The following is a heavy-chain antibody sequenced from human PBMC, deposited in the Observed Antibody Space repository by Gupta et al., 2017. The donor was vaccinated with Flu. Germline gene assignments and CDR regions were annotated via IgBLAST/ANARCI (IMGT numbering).Heavy chain of an antibody. Sequence: EVHLVESGGGVVPHGRSLRLSCDASGFTFDDYAMHWVRPVPGKGLEWVSAVSWSSGKRVYADSVKGRFTISRDNAKNSLYLQMNRLRPEDTALYYWARDTAQTPGMAESGSDYWGQGTLVSVSS. V-gene: IGHV3-9*01. CDR3: ARDTAQTPGMAESGSDY. J-gene: IGHJ4*02. CDR1: GFTFDDYA. D-gene: IGHD1-26*01. CDR2: VSWSSGKR.